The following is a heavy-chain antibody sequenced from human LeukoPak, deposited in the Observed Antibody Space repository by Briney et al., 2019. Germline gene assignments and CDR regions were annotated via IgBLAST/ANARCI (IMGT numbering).Heavy chain of an antibody. CDR1: GFTFSSYG. J-gene: IGHJ4*02. Sequence: GGSLRLSCAASGFTFSSYGMHWVRQAPGKGLEWVAVISYDGSNKYYADSVKGRFTISRDNSKNTLYLQMNSLRAEDTAVYYCARAFYSSGSTAFDYWGQGTLVTVSS. CDR3: ARAFYSSGSTAFDY. D-gene: IGHD6-19*01. V-gene: IGHV3-30*03. CDR2: ISYDGSNK.